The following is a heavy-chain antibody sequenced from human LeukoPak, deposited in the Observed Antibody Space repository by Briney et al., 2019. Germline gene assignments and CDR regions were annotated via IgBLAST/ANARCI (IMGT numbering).Heavy chain of an antibody. J-gene: IGHJ4*02. V-gene: IGHV4-30-2*01. Sequence: SETLSPTCAVSGGSISSGGYSWSWFRQPQGEGLEWVGYIYHRGSTNYNPSLKSRVTISVDTSKNQFSLKLSSVTAADTAVYYCARSPLGSYDSSGYADYWGQGTLVTVSS. CDR1: GGSISSGGYS. CDR2: IYHRGST. D-gene: IGHD3-22*01. CDR3: ARSPLGSYDSSGYADY.